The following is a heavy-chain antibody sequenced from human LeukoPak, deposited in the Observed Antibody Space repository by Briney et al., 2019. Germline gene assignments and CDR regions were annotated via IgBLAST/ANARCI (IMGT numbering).Heavy chain of an antibody. CDR3: ARGLNDSWTGENH. J-gene: IGHJ5*02. CDR1: GGSISSSGYY. CDR2: INHSGST. Sequence: SETLSLTCTVSGGSISSSGYYWSWIRQPPGKGLEWIGEINHSGSTNYNPSLKSRVTISVDTSKNQFSLKLSSVTAADTAVYYCARGLNDSWTGENHWGQGTLITVSS. V-gene: IGHV4-39*07. D-gene: IGHD3-3*01.